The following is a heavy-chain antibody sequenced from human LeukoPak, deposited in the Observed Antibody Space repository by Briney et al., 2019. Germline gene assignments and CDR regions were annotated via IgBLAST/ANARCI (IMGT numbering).Heavy chain of an antibody. CDR2: IIPIFGTA. J-gene: IGHJ4*02. CDR1: GGTFSSYA. Sequence: ASVKVSCKASGGTFSSYAISWVRQAPGQGLEWMGGIIPIFGTANYAQKFQGRVTITADESTSTAYMELSSLRSEDTAVYYCARVTGYVIEDYFDYWGQGTLVTVSS. V-gene: IGHV1-69*01. D-gene: IGHD3-22*01. CDR3: ARVTGYVIEDYFDY.